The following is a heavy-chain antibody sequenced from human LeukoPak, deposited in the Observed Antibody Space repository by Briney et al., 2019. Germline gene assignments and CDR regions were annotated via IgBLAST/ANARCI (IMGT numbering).Heavy chain of an antibody. D-gene: IGHD3-22*01. V-gene: IGHV3-23*01. CDR1: GFTLSDYA. J-gene: IGHJ3*02. CDR2: ISGGGDST. Sequence: GGSLRVSCAASGFTLSDYAMTWGRQTPGKGLEWVSVISGGGDSTDYADSMKGRFTISRDNAKNTLFLQMNSLRAEDTAVYYCARAYYFDTTGHDSDALDIWGRGTMVTVSS. CDR3: ARAYYFDTTGHDSDALDI.